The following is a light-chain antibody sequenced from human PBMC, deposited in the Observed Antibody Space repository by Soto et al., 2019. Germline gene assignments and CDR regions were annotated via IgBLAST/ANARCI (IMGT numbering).Light chain of an antibody. CDR2: GAS. CDR3: QQYNNWPPWT. J-gene: IGKJ1*01. CDR1: QSVSSN. V-gene: IGKV3-15*01. Sequence: EIVMTQSPATLSVSPGERATLSCRASQSVSSNLAWYQQKPGQAPRLLIYGASTSATGIPARFSGSGSGTEFTLLISSLQSEDFAVYYCQQYNNWPPWTFGQGTKVEIK.